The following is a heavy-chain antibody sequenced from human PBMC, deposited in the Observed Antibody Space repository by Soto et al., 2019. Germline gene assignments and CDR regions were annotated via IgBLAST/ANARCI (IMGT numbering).Heavy chain of an antibody. Sequence: QVQLQESGPGLVEPSQTLSLTCSVSGGSMRSEGYYWSWIRQHPGKGLEWIGYIYYSGLTDYNPSLKSGLTIAVDKSKNEFYLTMRSVTAADTAVYYCAYLRGFTRYPGDWGQGTLVTVSS. CDR3: AYLRGFTRYPGD. CDR2: IYYSGLT. D-gene: IGHD3-16*01. CDR1: GGSMRSEGYY. J-gene: IGHJ4*02. V-gene: IGHV4-31*03.